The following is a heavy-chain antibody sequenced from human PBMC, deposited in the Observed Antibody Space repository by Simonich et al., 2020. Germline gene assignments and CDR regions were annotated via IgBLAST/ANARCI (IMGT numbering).Heavy chain of an antibody. J-gene: IGHJ3*02. Sequence: QVQLQQWGAGLLKPSETLSLTCAVYGGSFSGYYWSWIRQPPGKGLEWSGEINHSGSTNTHPSLKSRVTISVDTSKNQFSLKLSSVTAADTAVYYCARGKGWKNAFDIWGQGTMVTVSS. CDR3: ARGKGWKNAFDI. V-gene: IGHV4-34*01. CDR2: INHSGST. D-gene: IGHD1-1*01. CDR1: GGSFSGYY.